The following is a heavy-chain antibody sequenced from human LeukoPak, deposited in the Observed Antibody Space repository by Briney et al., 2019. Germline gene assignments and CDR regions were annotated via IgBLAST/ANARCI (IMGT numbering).Heavy chain of an antibody. D-gene: IGHD2-15*01. CDR2: IYYSGTT. Sequence: PSETLSLTCTVSGGSISTYYWTWIRQPPGRGLEWIGYIYYSGTTNYNPSLKSRATISVDTSKNQFSLKLSSVTAADTAVYYCARREVVVVAASYAFDIWGQGSMVTVSS. V-gene: IGHV4-59*01. CDR1: GGSISTYY. CDR3: ARREVVVVAASYAFDI. J-gene: IGHJ3*02.